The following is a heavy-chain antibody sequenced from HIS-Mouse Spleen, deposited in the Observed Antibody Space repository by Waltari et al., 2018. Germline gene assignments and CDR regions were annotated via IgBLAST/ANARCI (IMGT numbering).Heavy chain of an antibody. Sequence: EVQLVESGGGLVQPGWSLRLSCAASGFTFSSYWMDWVRQAPGKGLVGVSRMNSDGSSTSYADSVQGRFTISRDNAKNTLYLQMNSLRAEDTAVYYCARDLELDAFDIWGQGTMVTVSS. J-gene: IGHJ3*02. CDR2: MNSDGSST. D-gene: IGHD1-1*01. CDR1: GFTFSSYW. V-gene: IGHV3-74*01. CDR3: ARDLELDAFDI.